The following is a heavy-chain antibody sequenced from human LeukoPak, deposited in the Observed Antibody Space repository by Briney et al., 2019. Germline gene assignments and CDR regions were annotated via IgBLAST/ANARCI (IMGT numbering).Heavy chain of an antibody. CDR3: AKAWSSSWYWMDAFDI. V-gene: IGHV3-30*18. Sequence: GGSLRLSCAASGFTFSSYGMHWVRQAPGKGLEWVAVISYDGSNKYYADSVKGRFTISRDNSKNTLYLQMNSLRAEDTAVYYCAKAWSSSWYWMDAFDIWGQGTMVTVSS. CDR2: ISYDGSNK. CDR1: GFTFSSYG. D-gene: IGHD6-13*01. J-gene: IGHJ3*02.